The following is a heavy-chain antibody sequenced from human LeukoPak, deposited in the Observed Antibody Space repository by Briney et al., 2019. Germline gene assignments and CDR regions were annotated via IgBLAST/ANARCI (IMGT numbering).Heavy chain of an antibody. D-gene: IGHD2-15*01. Sequence: PGGSLRLSCAASGFTFSSYGMSWVRQAPGKGLEWVSGISGSGGSTYYADSVKGRFTISRDNSKNTVYLQMNSLRAEDTAVYYCAKGPRDGSIMIWFDSWGQGTLVTVSS. V-gene: IGHV3-23*01. CDR1: GFTFSSYG. CDR3: AKGPRDGSIMIWFDS. J-gene: IGHJ5*01. CDR2: ISGSGGST.